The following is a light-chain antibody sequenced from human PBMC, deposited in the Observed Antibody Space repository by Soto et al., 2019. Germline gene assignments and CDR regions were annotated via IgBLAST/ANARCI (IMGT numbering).Light chain of an antibody. CDR2: DAS. CDR3: QQYNSYPWT. Sequence: DIQMTQSPSTLSASVGDRVTITCRASQSISSWLAWYQQKPGKAPKLLIYDASSFESGVPSRFSGSGSGTKFTLTISSLQPDDFATYYCQQYNSYPWTFGQGTKVEIK. J-gene: IGKJ1*01. CDR1: QSISSW. V-gene: IGKV1-5*01.